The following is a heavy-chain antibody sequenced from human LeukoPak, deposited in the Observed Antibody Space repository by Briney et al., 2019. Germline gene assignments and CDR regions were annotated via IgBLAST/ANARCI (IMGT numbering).Heavy chain of an antibody. D-gene: IGHD3-16*02. Sequence: SETLSLTCAVYGGSFRGYYWSWIRQPPGKGLEWIGEINHSGSTNYNPSLKSRVTISVDTSKNQFSLKLSSVTAADTAVYYCARGLSVYWGQGTLVTVSS. CDR1: GGSFRGYY. CDR3: ARGLSVY. V-gene: IGHV4-34*01. J-gene: IGHJ4*02. CDR2: INHSGST.